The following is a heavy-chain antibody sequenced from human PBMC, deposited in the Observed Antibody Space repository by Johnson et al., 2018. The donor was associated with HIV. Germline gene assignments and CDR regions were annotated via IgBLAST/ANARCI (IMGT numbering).Heavy chain of an antibody. CDR1: GFTFSSYW. V-gene: IGHV3-74*01. CDR3: AREGALGAYDAFDI. J-gene: IGHJ3*02. D-gene: IGHD3-10*01. CDR2: INSDGSST. Sequence: VQLVESGGGLVQPGGSLRLSCVASGFTFSSYWMHWVRQAPGKGLVWVSRINSDGSSTTYAASVKGRFTISRDNAKNTLFLQRNSLRAEDTAVYYCAREGALGAYDAFDIWGQGTMVTVSS.